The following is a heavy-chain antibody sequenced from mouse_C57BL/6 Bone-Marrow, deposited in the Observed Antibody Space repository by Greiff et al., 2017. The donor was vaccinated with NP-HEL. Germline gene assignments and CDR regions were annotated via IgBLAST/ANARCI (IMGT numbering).Heavy chain of an antibody. J-gene: IGHJ3*01. CDR1: GYTFTSYG. CDR3: ARGLEGFAY. Sequence: QVQLKESGAALARPGASVKLSCKASGYTFTSYGISWVKQRTGQGLAWIGEISPRSGNTYYNEKFKGKATLTADKSSSTAYMELRSLTSEDSAVYFCARGLEGFAYWGQGTLVTVSA. CDR2: ISPRSGNT. D-gene: IGHD6-1*01. V-gene: IGHV1-81*01.